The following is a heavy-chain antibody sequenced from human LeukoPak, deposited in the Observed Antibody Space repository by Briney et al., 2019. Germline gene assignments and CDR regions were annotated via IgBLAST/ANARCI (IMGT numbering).Heavy chain of an antibody. V-gene: IGHV3-7*01. Sequence: PGGSLRLSCAASGFTFSNSGMSCVRQAPGKGLEWVANIKQDGSEKYYVDSVKGRFTISRDNAKNSLYLQMNSLRAEDTAVYYCARDSGDYGYYYYYYYMDVWGKGTTVTVSS. J-gene: IGHJ6*03. CDR2: IKQDGSEK. CDR3: ARDSGDYGYYYYYYYMDV. D-gene: IGHD4-17*01. CDR1: GFTFSNSG.